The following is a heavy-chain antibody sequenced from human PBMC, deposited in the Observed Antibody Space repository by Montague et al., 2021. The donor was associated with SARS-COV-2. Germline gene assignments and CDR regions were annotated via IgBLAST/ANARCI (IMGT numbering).Heavy chain of an antibody. Sequence: TLSLTCTVSGGSISNGVYYCSWIRQPPGKGLEWIGYMYDSGSTYYNPSLTSRVTMSLDTSKNQFSLKLSSVTAADTAVYYCARGDGVVVAAPYIWGQGTMATVSS. CDR1: GGSISNGVYY. V-gene: IGHV4-31*03. D-gene: IGHD2-15*01. CDR3: ARGDGVVVAAPYI. J-gene: IGHJ3*02. CDR2: MYDSGST.